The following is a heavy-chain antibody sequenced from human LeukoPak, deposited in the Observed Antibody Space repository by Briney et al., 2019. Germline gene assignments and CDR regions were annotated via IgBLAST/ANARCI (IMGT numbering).Heavy chain of an antibody. J-gene: IGHJ4*02. D-gene: IGHD6-19*01. CDR3: AREIVSAVAGNFDY. CDR1: GFTFRSYE. Sequence: GGSLRLSCAASGFTFRSYEMNWVRQAPGKGLEWVSYISNTDETRTYADSVKGRFTISRDNAKNSLHLEMNSLRAEDTAVYYCAREIVSAVAGNFDYWGQGTLVTVSS. V-gene: IGHV3-48*03. CDR2: ISNTDETR.